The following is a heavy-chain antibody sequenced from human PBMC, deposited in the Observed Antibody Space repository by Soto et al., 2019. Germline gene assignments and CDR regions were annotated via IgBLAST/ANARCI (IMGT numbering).Heavy chain of an antibody. CDR1: GGSINSAGYY. J-gene: IGHJ4*02. CDR3: ARYYYGSGSYSYFDF. V-gene: IGHV4-31*03. D-gene: IGHD3-10*01. CDR2: IYYSGST. Sequence: QVQLQESGPGLVKPSQTLSLTCTISGGSINSAGYYWTWVRQDPGKGLEWIGYIYYSGSTYYNPSLKSRVTISIDTSKNQFSLRLTSVTAADTAVYYCARYYYGSGSYSYFDFWGQGTLVTVSS.